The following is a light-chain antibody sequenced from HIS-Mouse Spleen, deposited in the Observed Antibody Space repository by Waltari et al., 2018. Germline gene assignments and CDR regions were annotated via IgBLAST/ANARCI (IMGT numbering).Light chain of an antibody. J-gene: IGLJ3*02. CDR2: DVS. CDR1: SSDVGGSNY. CDR3: CSYAGSYTWV. Sequence: QSALTQPRSVSGSPGQSVTTSCTGTSSDVGGSNYVSWYQQHPGKAPKLIIYDVSKRPSGVPDRFSGSKSGNTASLTISGLQAEDEADYYCCSYAGSYTWVFGGGTKLTVL. V-gene: IGLV2-11*01.